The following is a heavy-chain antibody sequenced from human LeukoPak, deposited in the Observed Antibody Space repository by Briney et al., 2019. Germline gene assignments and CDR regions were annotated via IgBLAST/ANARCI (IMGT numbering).Heavy chain of an antibody. V-gene: IGHV3-9*01. CDR2: ISWNSGRI. CDR3: AKAVGSGSGWYFDS. J-gene: IGHJ4*02. Sequence: PGTSLRLSRAASGFTFDDFAMHWVRQAPGKGLEWVSSISWNSGRIGYAASVKGRFTISRDSAKSSLYLQMNSLRSEDTALYYCAKAVGSGSGWYFDSWGQGALVTVSS. D-gene: IGHD3-10*01. CDR1: GFTFDDFA.